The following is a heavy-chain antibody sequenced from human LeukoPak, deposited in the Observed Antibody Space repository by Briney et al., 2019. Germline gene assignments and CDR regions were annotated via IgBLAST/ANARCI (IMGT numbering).Heavy chain of an antibody. CDR3: ATSHCSSTSCYTGARYYYYYMDV. V-gene: IGHV4-59*11. J-gene: IGHJ6*03. Sequence: SETLSLTCTVSGGSISSHYWSWIRQPPGKGLEWIGYIYYSGSTNYNPSLKSRVTISVDMSKNQFSLKLSSVTAADTAVYYCATSHCSSTSCYTGARYYYYYMDVWGKGTTVTVSS. D-gene: IGHD2-2*02. CDR1: GGSISSHY. CDR2: IYYSGST.